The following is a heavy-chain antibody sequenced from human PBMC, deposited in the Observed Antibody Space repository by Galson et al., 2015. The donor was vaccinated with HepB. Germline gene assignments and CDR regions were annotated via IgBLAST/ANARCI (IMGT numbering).Heavy chain of an antibody. Sequence: SLRLSCAASGFAFKSFHMSWVRQAPGKGLEWVANINQHGNEKYYVDSVKGRFTISRDNAQNSLFLQMDSLRVKDTAVYYCATGYYYFSGATSYDWWGQGTLVTVSS. J-gene: IGHJ4*02. V-gene: IGHV3-7*03. D-gene: IGHD3-10*01. CDR1: GFAFKSFH. CDR3: ATGYYYFSGATSYDW. CDR2: INQHGNEK.